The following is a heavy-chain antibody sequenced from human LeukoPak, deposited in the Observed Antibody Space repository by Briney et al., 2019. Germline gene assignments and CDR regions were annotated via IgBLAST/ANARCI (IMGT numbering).Heavy chain of an antibody. V-gene: IGHV3-20*04. J-gene: IGHJ4*02. D-gene: IGHD3-10*01. Sequence: GGSLRLSCAASGFTFDDYGMSWVRQAPGKGLEWVSGINWNGGSTGYADSVKGRFTISRDNAKNSLYLQMNSLRAEDTALYYCARSHPTYYYGSGSYYAHDYWGQGTLVTVSS. CDR3: ARSHPTYYYGSGSYYAHDY. CDR2: INWNGGST. CDR1: GFTFDDYG.